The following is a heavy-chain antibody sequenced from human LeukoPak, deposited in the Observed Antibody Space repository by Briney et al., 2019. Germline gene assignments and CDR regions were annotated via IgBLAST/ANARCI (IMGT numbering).Heavy chain of an antibody. V-gene: IGHV4-34*01. CDR3: ARRTMVRGVIIWDYYYYMDV. Sequence: PSETLSLTCAVYGGSFSGYYWSWIRQPPGKGLEWIGEINHSGSTNYNPSLKSRVTISVDTSKNQFSLKLSSVTAADTAVYYCARRTMVRGVIIWDYYYYMDVWGKGTTVTISS. J-gene: IGHJ6*03. CDR1: GGSFSGYY. D-gene: IGHD3-10*01. CDR2: INHSGST.